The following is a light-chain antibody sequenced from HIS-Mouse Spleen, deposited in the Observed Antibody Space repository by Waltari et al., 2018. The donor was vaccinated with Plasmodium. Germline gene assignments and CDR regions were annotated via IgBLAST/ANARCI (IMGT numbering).Light chain of an antibody. V-gene: IGKV1-39*01. Sequence: DIQMTQSPSSLSASVGDRVTIPCRASQSISSYLNWYQQKPGKAPKLLIYAASSLQSGVPSRFSGSGSGTDFTLTISSLQPEDFATYYCQQSYSTLMYTFGQGTKLEIQ. J-gene: IGKJ2*01. CDR2: AAS. CDR3: QQSYSTLMYT. CDR1: QSISSY.